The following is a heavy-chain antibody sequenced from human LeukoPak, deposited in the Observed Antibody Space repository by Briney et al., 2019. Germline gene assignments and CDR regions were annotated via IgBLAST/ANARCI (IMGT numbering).Heavy chain of an antibody. CDR3: ARDNIVVVAATKAYYFDY. CDR1: GGSISSSNYY. V-gene: IGHV4-61*02. D-gene: IGHD2-15*01. Sequence: PSETLSLTCSVSGGSISSSNYYWSWIRQPAGKGLEWIGRIYTSGSTYYNPSLKSRVTISVDTSKNQFSLKLSSVTAADTAVYYCARDNIVVVAATKAYYFDYWGQGTLVTVSS. CDR2: IYTSGST. J-gene: IGHJ4*02.